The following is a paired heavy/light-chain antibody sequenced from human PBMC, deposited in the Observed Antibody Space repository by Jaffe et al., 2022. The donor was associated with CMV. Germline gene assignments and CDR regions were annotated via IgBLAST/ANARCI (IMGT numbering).Heavy chain of an antibody. D-gene: IGHD4-17*01. V-gene: IGHV4-59*11. CDR2: IYFTGYT. CDR1: GDSISSHY. CDR3: ARAYREGSVTTHHPFDS. J-gene: IGHJ4*02. Sequence: QVQLQESGPGLVKPSETLSLTCTVSGDSISSHYWSWIRQSPGKGLEWIGYIYFTGYTSYNPSLKSRVTISIDTSKNQFSLQLSSVTAADTAMYYCARAYREGSVTTHHPFDSWGQGTLVTVSS.
Light chain of an antibody. CDR1: QSLYSSS. CDR3: QQYGRSPFT. V-gene: IGKV3-20*01. J-gene: IGKJ3*01. CDR2: GAS. Sequence: EIVLAQSPGTLSLSPGERVTLSCRASQSLYSSSLAWYQQKPGQAPRLLIYGASSRATGIPDRFSGSGSETDFTLTISRLEPEDFAVYYCQQYGRSPFTFGPGTKVDIK.